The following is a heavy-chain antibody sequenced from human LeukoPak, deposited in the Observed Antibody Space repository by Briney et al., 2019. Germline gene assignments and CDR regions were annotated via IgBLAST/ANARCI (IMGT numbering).Heavy chain of an antibody. J-gene: IGHJ4*02. Sequence: ASVKVSCKASGYTFTGYYMHWVRQAPGQRLEWMGWINAGNGNTKYSQKFQGRVTITRDTSASTAYMELSSLRSEDTAVYYCARVRRSGWYDQGFDYWGQGTLVTVSS. V-gene: IGHV1-3*01. CDR3: ARVRRSGWYDQGFDY. CDR1: GYTFTGYY. D-gene: IGHD6-19*01. CDR2: INAGNGNT.